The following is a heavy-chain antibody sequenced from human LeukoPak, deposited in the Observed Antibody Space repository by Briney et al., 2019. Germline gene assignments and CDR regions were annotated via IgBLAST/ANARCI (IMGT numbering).Heavy chain of an antibody. CDR2: IYYSGST. CDR1: GGSISSYY. Sequence: SETLSLTCTVSGGSISSYYWSWIRQPPGKGLEWIGYIYYSGSTNYNPPLKSRVTISVDTSKNQFSLKLSSVTAADTAVYYCARRSIVGRYYGSGSRREYYFDYWGQGTLVTVSS. V-gene: IGHV4-59*08. J-gene: IGHJ4*02. CDR3: ARRSIVGRYYGSGSRREYYFDY. D-gene: IGHD3-10*01.